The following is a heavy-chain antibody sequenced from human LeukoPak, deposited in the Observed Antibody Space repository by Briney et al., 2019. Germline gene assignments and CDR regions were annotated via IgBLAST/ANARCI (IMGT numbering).Heavy chain of an antibody. D-gene: IGHD2-21*01. Sequence: GVSLRLSCATSGFPFETNAMSWVRQAPGKGLEWVATIGNTENFYADFVKGRFTLSRDNSKNTVNLQMNRLRVEDTAIYYCAKDCIQFNRVFDCFDSWGQGTLVTVSS. CDR1: GFPFETNA. CDR2: IGNTEN. J-gene: IGHJ4*02. CDR3: AKDCIQFNRVFDCFDS. V-gene: IGHV3-23*01.